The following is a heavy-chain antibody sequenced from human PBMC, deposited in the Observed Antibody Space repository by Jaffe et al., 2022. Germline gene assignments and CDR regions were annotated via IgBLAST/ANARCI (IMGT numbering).Heavy chain of an antibody. CDR3: ATGVGSEQWLPLRGYYYYYMDV. V-gene: IGHV1-24*01. Sequence: QVQLVQSGAEVKKPGASVKVSCKVSGYTLTELSMHWVRQAPGKGLEWMGGFDPEDGETIYAQKFQGRVTMTEDTSTDTAYMELSSLRSEDTAVYYCATGVGSEQWLPLRGYYYYYMDVWGKGTTVTVSS. D-gene: IGHD6-19*01. CDR2: FDPEDGET. J-gene: IGHJ6*03. CDR1: GYTLTELS.